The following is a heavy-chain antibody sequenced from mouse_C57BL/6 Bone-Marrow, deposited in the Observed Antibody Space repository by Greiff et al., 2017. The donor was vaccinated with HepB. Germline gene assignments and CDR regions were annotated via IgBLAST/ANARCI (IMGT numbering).Heavy chain of an antibody. D-gene: IGHD2-4*01. V-gene: IGHV3-8*01. CDR1: GYSITSDY. CDR3: ARAPVYYDYDVGYFDV. Sequence: EVQVVESGPGLAKPSQTLSLTCSVPGYSITSDYWNWIRKFPGNKLEYMGYISYSGSTYYNPSLKSRISITRDTSKNQYYLQLNSVTTEDTATYYCARAPVYYDYDVGYFDVWGTGTTVTVSS. CDR2: ISYSGST. J-gene: IGHJ1*03.